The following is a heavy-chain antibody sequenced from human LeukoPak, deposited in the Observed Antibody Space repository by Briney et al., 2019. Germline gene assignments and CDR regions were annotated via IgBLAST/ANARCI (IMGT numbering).Heavy chain of an antibody. CDR1: GYTFTSYD. Sequence: ASVKVSCKASGYTFTSYDINWVRQATGQGLEWMGWMNPNSGGTNYAQKFQGRVTMTRDTSISTAYMELSRLRSDDTAVYYCARVGDSDYWGQGTLVTVSS. CDR2: MNPNSGGT. J-gene: IGHJ4*02. V-gene: IGHV1-2*02. CDR3: ARVGDSDY. D-gene: IGHD4-17*01.